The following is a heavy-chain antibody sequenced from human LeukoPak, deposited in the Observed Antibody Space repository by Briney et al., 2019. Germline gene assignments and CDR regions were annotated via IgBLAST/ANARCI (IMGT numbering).Heavy chain of an antibody. Sequence: GGSLRLSCAASGFTFSNYGMHWVRQAPGKGLEWVAVIWYDGSNKYYADSVKGRFTISRDNSKNTLYLQMSSLRAEDTAVYYCARADFYGSGSHPPGGFDYWGQGTLVTVSS. CDR1: GFTFSNYG. V-gene: IGHV3-33*01. CDR2: IWYDGSNK. J-gene: IGHJ4*02. D-gene: IGHD3-10*01. CDR3: ARADFYGSGSHPPGGFDY.